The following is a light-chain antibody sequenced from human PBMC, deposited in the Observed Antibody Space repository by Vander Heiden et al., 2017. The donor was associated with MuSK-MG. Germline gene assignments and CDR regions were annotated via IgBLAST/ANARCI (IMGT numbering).Light chain of an antibody. J-gene: IGKJ5*01. V-gene: IGKV1-27*01. CDR3: QKYNSAPRT. CDR1: QGISNY. Sequence: DIQMTQSPSSLSASVGDRVTITCRASQGISNYLAWYQQKPGKVPKLLIYAASPLQSGVPSRFSGSGSGTDFTLTISRLQPEDVATYYCQKYNSAPRTFGQGTRLEIK. CDR2: AAS.